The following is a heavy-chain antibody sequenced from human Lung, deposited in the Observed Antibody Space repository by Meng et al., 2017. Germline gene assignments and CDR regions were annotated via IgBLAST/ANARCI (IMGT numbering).Heavy chain of an antibody. J-gene: IGHJ4*02. Sequence: QVQLVQSGAEVKRPGASVRVSCKASGYTFTDYYMQWVRQAPGQGLEWMGRMNPNSGDTKYAQKFQGRVTMTRDTSISTFYMELSRLRSDDTAVYYCARDLDYNYGGFWGQGTLVTVSS. CDR1: GYTFTDYY. CDR2: MNPNSGDT. CDR3: ARDLDYNYGGF. V-gene: IGHV1-2*06. D-gene: IGHD4-23*01.